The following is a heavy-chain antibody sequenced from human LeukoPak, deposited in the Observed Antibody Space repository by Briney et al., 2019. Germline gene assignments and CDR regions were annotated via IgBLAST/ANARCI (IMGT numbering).Heavy chain of an antibody. CDR1: GGSFSGYY. CDR3: ASVLEMTEEAPWDY. Sequence: SETLSLTCAVYGGSFSGYYWSWIRQPPGEGLEWIWEINHSGSTTYNPSLKSGVTISVDTSKHQFYLKLSSVTAADTAVYYCASVLEMTEEAPWDYWGKGTLVTVSS. J-gene: IGHJ4*01. D-gene: IGHD2-21*02. CDR2: INHSGST. V-gene: IGHV4-34*01.